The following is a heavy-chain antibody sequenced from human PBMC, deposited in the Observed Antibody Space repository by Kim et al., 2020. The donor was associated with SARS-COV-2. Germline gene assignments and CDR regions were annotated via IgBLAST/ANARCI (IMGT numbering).Heavy chain of an antibody. CDR2: T. CDR3: AKATSGNYYLDY. Sequence: TYYADSGKGRFTISRDDSKNTLYLQRNSLGAEDTGIYYCAKATSGNYYLDYWGQGTLVTVTS. J-gene: IGHJ4*02. V-gene: IGHV3-23*01. D-gene: IGHD1-26*01.